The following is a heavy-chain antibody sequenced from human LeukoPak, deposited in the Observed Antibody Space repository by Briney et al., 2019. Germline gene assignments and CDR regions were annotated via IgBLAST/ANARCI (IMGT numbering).Heavy chain of an antibody. CDR3: ARVKPGYQLWRIGGPFDY. D-gene: IGHD2-2*01. J-gene: IGHJ4*02. V-gene: IGHV4-34*01. CDR2: INHSGST. Sequence: PSETLSLTCAVYGGSFIGYYWSWIRQPPGKGLEWIGEINHSGSTNYNPSLKSRVTISVDTSKNQFSLKLSSVTAADTAVYYCARVKPGYQLWRIGGPFDYWGQGTLVTVSS. CDR1: GGSFIGYY.